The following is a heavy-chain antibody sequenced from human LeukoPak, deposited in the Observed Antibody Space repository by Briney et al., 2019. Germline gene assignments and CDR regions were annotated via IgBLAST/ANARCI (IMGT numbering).Heavy chain of an antibody. V-gene: IGHV4-59*08. CDR1: GGSISSYY. J-gene: IGHJ4*02. CDR2: IYYSGTT. D-gene: IGHD3-10*01. Sequence: SETLSLTCTVSGGSISSYYWNWIRQPPGKGLEWIGYIYYSGTTNYNPSLKSGVTISVDTSKKQFSLKLSSVTAADTAVYYCARIPVRGAYYFDYWGQGTLVTVSS. CDR3: ARIPVRGAYYFDY.